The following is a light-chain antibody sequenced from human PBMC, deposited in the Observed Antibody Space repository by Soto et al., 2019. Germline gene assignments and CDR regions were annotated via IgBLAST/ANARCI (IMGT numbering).Light chain of an antibody. V-gene: IGKV3-20*01. CDR3: QQYGSSL. Sequence: EIVMTQSPGTLSLSPGERATLSCRASQSVSSSYLAWYQQKPGQAPRLLIYGASSRASGIPDRFSGSGSGTDFILTISRLEPEDFAVYYCQQYGSSLFGQGTRLEIK. CDR2: GAS. J-gene: IGKJ5*01. CDR1: QSVSSSY.